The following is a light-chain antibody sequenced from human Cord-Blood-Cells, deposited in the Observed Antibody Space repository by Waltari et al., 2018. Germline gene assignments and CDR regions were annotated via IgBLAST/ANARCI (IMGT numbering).Light chain of an antibody. J-gene: IGLJ3*02. CDR1: SSDVGGYNY. V-gene: IGLV2-11*01. CDR3: CSYAGSSTWV. Sequence: QSALTQPRSVSGSPGQSVTISCTGTSSDVGGYNYVSWYQQHPGKAPKLMIYDVSKRPSGFLDRFSGSRSGNTASLTISGLQAEEEADYYCCSYAGSSTWVFGGGTKLTVL. CDR2: DVS.